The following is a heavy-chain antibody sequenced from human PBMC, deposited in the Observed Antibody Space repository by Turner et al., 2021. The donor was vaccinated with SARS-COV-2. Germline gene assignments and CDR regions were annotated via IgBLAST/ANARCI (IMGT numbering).Heavy chain of an antibody. CDR2: ISYDGSNK. D-gene: IGHD4-17*01. V-gene: IGHV3-30*18. J-gene: IGHJ4*02. Sequence: QVQLVESGGGVVQPGRSLRLPCAASGFTFSSYGMHWVRQAPGKGLEWVSVISYDGSNKYYADSVKGRFTISRDNSKNTLYLQMNSLRAEDTAVYYCAKGEGDYISHWGQGTLVTVSS. CDR3: AKGEGDYISH. CDR1: GFTFSSYG.